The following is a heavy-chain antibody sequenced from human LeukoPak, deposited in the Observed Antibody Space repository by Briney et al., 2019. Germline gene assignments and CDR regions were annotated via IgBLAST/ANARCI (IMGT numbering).Heavy chain of an antibody. Sequence: GGSLRLSCTASGFTFENYWMSWFRQAPGKGLEWVANINQDGSEDYYMDFVKGRFTISRDNAKKSLYLQMDSLRAEDTAVFYCARVYEGTDHWGQGTLVTVSS. CDR3: ARVYEGTDH. CDR1: GFTFENYW. J-gene: IGHJ4*02. CDR2: INQDGSED. V-gene: IGHV3-7*01. D-gene: IGHD2/OR15-2a*01.